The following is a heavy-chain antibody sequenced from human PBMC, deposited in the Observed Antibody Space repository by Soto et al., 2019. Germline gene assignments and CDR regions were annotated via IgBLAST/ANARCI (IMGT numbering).Heavy chain of an antibody. CDR2: INAGNGNT. CDR3: ARGLNGYLHYFDY. J-gene: IGHJ4*02. Sequence: GASVKVSCKASGYTFTSYAIHWVRQAPGQRLEWMGWINAGNGNTKYSQKFQGRVTITRDTSASTAYMELSSLRSEDTAVYYCARGLNGYLHYFDYWGQGTLVTVSS. D-gene: IGHD5-18*01. V-gene: IGHV1-3*01. CDR1: GYTFTSYA.